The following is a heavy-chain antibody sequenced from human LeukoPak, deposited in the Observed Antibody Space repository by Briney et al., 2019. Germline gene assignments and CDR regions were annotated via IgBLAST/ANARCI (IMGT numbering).Heavy chain of an antibody. J-gene: IGHJ5*02. D-gene: IGHD6-19*01. CDR1: GYTFTSYA. V-gene: IGHV7-4-1*02. Sequence: ASVKVSCKASGYTFTSYAMNWVRQAPGQGLEWMGWINTNTGNPTYAQGFTGRFVFSLDTSVSAAYLQISSLKAEDTAVYYCARDRIAVAGTYGWFDPWGQGTLVTVSS. CDR3: ARDRIAVAGTYGWFDP. CDR2: INTNTGNP.